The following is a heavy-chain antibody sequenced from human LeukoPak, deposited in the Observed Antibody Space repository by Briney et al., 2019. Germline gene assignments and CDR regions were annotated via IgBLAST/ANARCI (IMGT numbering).Heavy chain of an antibody. CDR2: ISGSGGST. Sequence: GGSLRLSCAASGFTFSSYAMSWVRQAPGKGLEWVSAISGSGGSTYYADSVKGRFTISRDNSKNTLYLQMNSLRAEDTAVYYCAREYDSSGYYESNFDYWGQGTLVTVSS. V-gene: IGHV3-23*01. D-gene: IGHD3-22*01. CDR1: GFTFSSYA. CDR3: AREYDSSGYYESNFDY. J-gene: IGHJ4*02.